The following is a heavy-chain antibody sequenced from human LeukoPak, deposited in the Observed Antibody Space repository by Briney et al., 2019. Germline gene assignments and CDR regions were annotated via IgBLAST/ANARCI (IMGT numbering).Heavy chain of an antibody. CDR1: GYTFTNYY. CDR2: ISPGDSDA. J-gene: IGHJ4*02. Sequence: GESLKISCKGPGYTFTNYYIGWVRQTPGKGLEWMGIISPGDSDARYNPSFQGQVTISADKSISTAYLRWSSLKASDTAMYYCARRYCSSTSCNPYFFDYWGQGTLVTVSS. V-gene: IGHV5-51*01. CDR3: ARRYCSSTSCNPYFFDY. D-gene: IGHD2-2*01.